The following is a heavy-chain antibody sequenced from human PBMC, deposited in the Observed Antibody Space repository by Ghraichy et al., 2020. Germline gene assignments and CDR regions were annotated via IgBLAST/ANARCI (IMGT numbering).Heavy chain of an antibody. V-gene: IGHV4-61*01. J-gene: IGHJ4*02. CDR1: GGSVSSGSYY. Sequence: SETLSLTCTVSGGSVSSGSYYWSWIRQPPGKGLEWIGYIYYSGSTNYNPSLKSRVTISVDTSKNQFSLKLSSVTAADTAVYYCARSQWLTGTFDYWGQGTLVTVSS. CDR2: IYYSGST. CDR3: ARSQWLTGTFDY. D-gene: IGHD1-20*01.